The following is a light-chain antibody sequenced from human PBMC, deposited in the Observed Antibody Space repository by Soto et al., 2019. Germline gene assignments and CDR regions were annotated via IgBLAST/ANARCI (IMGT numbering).Light chain of an antibody. CDR1: SSNIGNNY. CDR3: GTWDTSVSTGRHGV. Sequence: QSVLTQPPSVSAAPGQKVTISCSGSSSNIGNNYVSWYQQLPGTAPKLLIYENNKRPSGIPDRFSGSKSGTSATLGITGLQTGDEADYYCGTWDTSVSTGRHGVFGGGTQLTVL. CDR2: ENN. J-gene: IGLJ3*02. V-gene: IGLV1-51*02.